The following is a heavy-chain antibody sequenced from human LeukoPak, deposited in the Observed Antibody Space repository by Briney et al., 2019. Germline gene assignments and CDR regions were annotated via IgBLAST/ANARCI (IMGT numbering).Heavy chain of an antibody. Sequence: GGSLRLYCAASGFTFSSYAMRWVRQTPGKGLEWVSAVGGSGGTTYYADSVKGRFIISRDNSKDTLSLQMNSLRAEDTAVYYCAKPLGYCSSTSCYYYYGLDVWGQGTTVTVSS. CDR3: AKPLGYCSSTSCYYYYGLDV. V-gene: IGHV3-23*01. CDR1: GFTFSSYA. CDR2: VGGSGGTT. D-gene: IGHD2-2*01. J-gene: IGHJ6*02.